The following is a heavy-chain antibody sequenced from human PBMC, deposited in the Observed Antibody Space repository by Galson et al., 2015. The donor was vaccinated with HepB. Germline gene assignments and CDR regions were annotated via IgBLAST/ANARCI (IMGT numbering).Heavy chain of an antibody. CDR2: MNPNSGNT. V-gene: IGHV1-8*01. CDR3: ARGRGQWLTTPMDFDY. Sequence: SVKVSCKASGYTFTSYDINWVRQATGQGLEWMGWMNPNSGNTSYAQKFQGRVTMTRNTSISTAYMELSSLRSEDTAVYYCARGRGQWLTTPMDFDYWGQGTLVTVSS. CDR1: GYTFTSYD. J-gene: IGHJ4*02. D-gene: IGHD6-19*01.